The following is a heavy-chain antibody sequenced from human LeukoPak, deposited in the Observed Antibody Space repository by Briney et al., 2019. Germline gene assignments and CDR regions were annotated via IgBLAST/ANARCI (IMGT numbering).Heavy chain of an antibody. CDR2: INPHGCGT. CDR3: ARDLSGYDILRGYSYQNGEDY. Sequence: ASVKVSCKASGYTFTAYYIHWVRQAPGQGLEYMGWINPHGCGTNYAERFQGRVTRTRDTSITTASMDLRRLRSDATAVYYCARDLSGYDILRGYSYQNGEDYWGQGTLVSASS. V-gene: IGHV1-2*02. J-gene: IGHJ4*02. D-gene: IGHD3-9*01. CDR1: GYTFTAYY.